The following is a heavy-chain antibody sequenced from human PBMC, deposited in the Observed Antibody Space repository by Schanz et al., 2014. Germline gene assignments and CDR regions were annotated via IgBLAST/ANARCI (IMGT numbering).Heavy chain of an antibody. D-gene: IGHD1-26*01. Sequence: QVQLVESGGGVVQPGRSLRLSCAGSGFSFSDYGMHWVRQAPGRGLEWVAVISYHGSERYYADSVKGRFTISRDNSKNSLYLQMNSLRAEDTAVYYCARDSGSHYLVDYWGQGTLVTVSS. J-gene: IGHJ4*02. CDR3: ARDSGSHYLVDY. CDR2: ISYHGSER. CDR1: GFSFSDYG. V-gene: IGHV3-30*03.